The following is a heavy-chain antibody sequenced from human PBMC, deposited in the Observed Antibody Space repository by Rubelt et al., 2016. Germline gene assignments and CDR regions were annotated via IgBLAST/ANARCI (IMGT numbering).Heavy chain of an antibody. V-gene: IGHV3-23*01. CDR1: SNYA. CDR2: ISGSGDST. Sequence: SNYALSWVRQAPGKGLEWVSVISGSGDSTYYADSVKGRFTISRDNSKNTLYIEMTSLSAEDTAVYYCAKGRSAVVTSGANYWGQGILVTVSS. J-gene: IGHJ4*02. CDR3: AKGRSAVVTSGANY. D-gene: IGHD4-23*01.